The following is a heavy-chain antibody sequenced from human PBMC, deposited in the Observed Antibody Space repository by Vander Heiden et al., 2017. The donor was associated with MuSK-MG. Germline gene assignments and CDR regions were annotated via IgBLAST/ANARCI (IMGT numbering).Heavy chain of an antibody. Sequence: QVQLVQSGAEVKRPGSSVKVSCKASGGTCRSYAFSWVRQAPGQGLEWMGGIIPIFGTANYAQKFQGRVTITADKSTSTAYMELSSLRSEDTAVYYCARDRPYYDSVDYYYGMDVWGQGTTVTVSS. V-gene: IGHV1-69*06. J-gene: IGHJ6*02. CDR3: ARDRPYYDSVDYYYGMDV. CDR1: GGTCRSYA. CDR2: IIPIFGTA. D-gene: IGHD3-22*01.